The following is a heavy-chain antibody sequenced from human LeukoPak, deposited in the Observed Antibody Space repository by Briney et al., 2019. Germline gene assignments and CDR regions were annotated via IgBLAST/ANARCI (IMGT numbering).Heavy chain of an antibody. CDR2: IYYSGST. CDR3: ARDVSGWPPAPHFDY. J-gene: IGHJ4*02. CDR1: GGSISSYY. Sequence: PSETLSLTCTVSGGSISSYYWSWIRQPPGKGLEWIGYIYYSGSTNYNPSPKSRVTISVDTSKNQFSLKLSSVTAADTAVYYCARDVSGWPPAPHFDYWGQGTLVTVSS. D-gene: IGHD6-19*01. V-gene: IGHV4-59*01.